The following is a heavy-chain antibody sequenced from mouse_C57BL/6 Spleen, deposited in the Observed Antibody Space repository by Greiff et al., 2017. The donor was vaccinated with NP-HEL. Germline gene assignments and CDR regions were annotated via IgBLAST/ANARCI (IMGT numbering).Heavy chain of an antibody. J-gene: IGHJ3*01. V-gene: IGHV1-64*01. CDR2: IHPNSGST. CDR1: GYTFTSYW. Sequence: QVQLQQPGTELVKPGASVKLSCKASGYTFTSYWMHWVKQRPGQGLEWIGMIHPNSGSTNYNEKFKSKATLTVDKSSSTAYMQLSSLTSEDSAVYYCARSYGSSYPWFAYWGQGTLVTVSA. D-gene: IGHD1-1*01. CDR3: ARSYGSSYPWFAY.